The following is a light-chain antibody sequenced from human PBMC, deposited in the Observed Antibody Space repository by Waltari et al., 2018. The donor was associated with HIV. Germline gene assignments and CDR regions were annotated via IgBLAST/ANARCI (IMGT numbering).Light chain of an antibody. CDR3: CSYAGRYTWV. Sequence: QSALTQPRSVSGSPGQSVTIYCSGTSSDVGGYNYVTWYQQHPGKAPKLMIYDVTERPSGVPDRFSGSKSGNTASLTISGLQADDEADYYCCSYAGRYTWVFGGGTELTVL. CDR2: DVT. J-gene: IGLJ3*02. V-gene: IGLV2-11*01. CDR1: SSDVGGYNY.